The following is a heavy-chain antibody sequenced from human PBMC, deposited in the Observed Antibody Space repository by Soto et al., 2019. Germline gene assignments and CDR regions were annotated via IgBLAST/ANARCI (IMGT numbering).Heavy chain of an antibody. V-gene: IGHV1-69*13. J-gene: IGHJ4*02. CDR3: AREGSGYNV. CDR1: GGSFSNFG. D-gene: IGHD5-12*01. Sequence: SVKVSCTSSGGSFSNFGIRWVRQAPGQGLEWMGGIVPVFGRPNYAQRFRGRLTITADESTSTGYMELISLRSDDTAVYYCAREGSGYNVWGQGTQVTVSS. CDR2: IVPVFGRP.